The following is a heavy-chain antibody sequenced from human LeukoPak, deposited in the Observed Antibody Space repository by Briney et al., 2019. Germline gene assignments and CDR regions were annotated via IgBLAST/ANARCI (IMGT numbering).Heavy chain of an antibody. V-gene: IGHV1-18*01. Sequence: GASVKVSCKASGYTFSTYGISWVRKAPGQGLEWMGWITTYNGNTNYAQKLQGRVTMTTDTSTSTAYMELRSLRSDDTAVYYCARGLSIAARAGHYYYYMDVWGKGTTVTVSS. D-gene: IGHD6-6*01. CDR1: GYTFSTYG. CDR3: ARGLSIAARAGHYYYYMDV. CDR2: ITTYNGNT. J-gene: IGHJ6*03.